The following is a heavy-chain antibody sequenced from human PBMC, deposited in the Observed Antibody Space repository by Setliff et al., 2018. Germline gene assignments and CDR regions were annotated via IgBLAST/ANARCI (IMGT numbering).Heavy chain of an antibody. J-gene: IGHJ6*03. V-gene: IGHV1-69*05. CDR1: GGTFSNYG. CDR3: ARERGDIVTTTSYYYYLDV. Sequence: GASVKVSCKASGGTFSNYGVSWVRQAPGKGLEWMGGFDPEDGETIYAQKFQGRVTITTDESTSTAYMELSSLRSEDTAVYYCARERGDIVTTTSYYYYLDVWGKGTTVTVSS. CDR2: FDPEDGET. D-gene: IGHD5-12*01.